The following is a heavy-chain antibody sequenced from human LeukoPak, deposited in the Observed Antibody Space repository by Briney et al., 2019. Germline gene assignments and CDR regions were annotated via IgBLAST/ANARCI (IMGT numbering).Heavy chain of an antibody. CDR2: IYYSGST. CDR1: GGSISSYY. D-gene: IGHD3-3*01. Sequence: SETLSLTCTVSGGSISSYYWSWIRQPPGKGLEWIGYIYYSGSTNYNPSLKSRVTISVDTSKNQFSLKLSSVTAADTAVYYCARHRSSYYDFWSGYYTGMLDWFDPWGQGTLVTVSS. J-gene: IGHJ5*02. V-gene: IGHV4-59*08. CDR3: ARHRSSYYDFWSGYYTGMLDWFDP.